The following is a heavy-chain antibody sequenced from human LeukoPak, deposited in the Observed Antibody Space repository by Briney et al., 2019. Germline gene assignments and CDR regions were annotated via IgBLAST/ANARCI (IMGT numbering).Heavy chain of an antibody. CDR3: AKDRLVHAY. CDR1: GFTFSSHA. J-gene: IGHJ4*02. V-gene: IGHV3-23*01. Sequence: GGSLRLSCAASGFTFSSHAMSWVRQAPGKGLEWVSGISGSGGTSYYADSVKGRFTISRDNSKNTLYLQMNSLRAEDTAVYYCAKDRLVHAYWGQGTLVTVSS. D-gene: IGHD6-19*01. CDR2: ISGSGGTS.